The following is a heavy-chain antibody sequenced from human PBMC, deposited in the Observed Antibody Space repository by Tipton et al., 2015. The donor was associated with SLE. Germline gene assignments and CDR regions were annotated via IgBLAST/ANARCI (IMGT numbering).Heavy chain of an antibody. CDR2: VYYSGST. CDR3: TRQRGTAYYYYHMDV. J-gene: IGHJ6*03. V-gene: IGHV4-39*01. D-gene: IGHD3-16*01. Sequence: TLSLTCIVSGVSIGSSYNYWAWIRQPPGKGLEWIGTVYYSGSTYYNPSLKSRVTISVGTSTNQLSLRLTSVTAADTAVYYCTRQRGTAYYYYHMDVWGKGTTVTVSS. CDR1: GVSIGSSYNY.